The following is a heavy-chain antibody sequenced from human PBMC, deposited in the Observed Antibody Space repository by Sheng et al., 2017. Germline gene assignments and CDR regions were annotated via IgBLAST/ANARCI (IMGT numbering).Heavy chain of an antibody. CDR1: GGTFSSYT. CDR3: AIYGSGSYYNVDYYYYMDV. J-gene: IGHJ6*03. V-gene: IGHV1-69*02. Sequence: QVQLVQSGAEVKKPGSSVKVSCKASGGTFSSYTISWVRQAPGQGLEWMGRIIPILGIANYAQKFQGRVTITADKSTSTAYMELSSLRSEDTAVYYCAIYGSGSYYNVDYYYYMDVWGKGTTVTVSS. CDR2: IIPILGIA. D-gene: IGHD3-10*01.